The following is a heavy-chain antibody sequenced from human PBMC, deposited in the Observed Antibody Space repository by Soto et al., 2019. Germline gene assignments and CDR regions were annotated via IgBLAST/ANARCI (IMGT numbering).Heavy chain of an antibody. CDR1: GYSFSNYW. Sequence: PGESLKISCQGSGYSFSNYWIAWLRQMPGKGLEYMGIIYPGDSDTRYSPSLQGQITFSADKSISTAYLQLSSLKASDTAIYYCARHLSVSRVAPSLICGQGIMVTVSS. J-gene: IGHJ3*02. D-gene: IGHD2-15*01. CDR3: ARHLSVSRVAPSLI. CDR2: IYPGDSDT. V-gene: IGHV5-51*01.